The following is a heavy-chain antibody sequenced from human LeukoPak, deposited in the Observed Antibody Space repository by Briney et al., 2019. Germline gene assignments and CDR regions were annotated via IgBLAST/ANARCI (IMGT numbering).Heavy chain of an antibody. CDR3: ARDSGDSSGEVYFDY. D-gene: IGHD6-19*01. Sequence: GGSLRLSCAASGFTFSDYYMSWIRQAPGKGLEWVSYISSSGSTIYYADSVKGRFTICRDHAKNSLYLQMNSLRAEDTAVYYCARDSGDSSGEVYFDYWGQGTLVTVSS. CDR2: ISSSGSTI. CDR1: GFTFSDYY. J-gene: IGHJ4*02. V-gene: IGHV3-11*01.